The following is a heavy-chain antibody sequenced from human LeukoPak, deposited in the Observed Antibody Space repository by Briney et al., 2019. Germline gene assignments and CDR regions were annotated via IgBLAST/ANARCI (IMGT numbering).Heavy chain of an antibody. D-gene: IGHD4-17*01. Sequence: SETLSLTCAVYGGSFSGYYWSWIRQPPGKGLEWIGEINHSGSTNYNPSLKGRVTMSVDTSKNQFSLNVSSVTAADTAVYYCARVFDYGDYTSLDYWGQGTLVTVSS. CDR2: INHSGST. J-gene: IGHJ4*02. CDR3: ARVFDYGDYTSLDY. CDR1: GGSFSGYY. V-gene: IGHV4-34*01.